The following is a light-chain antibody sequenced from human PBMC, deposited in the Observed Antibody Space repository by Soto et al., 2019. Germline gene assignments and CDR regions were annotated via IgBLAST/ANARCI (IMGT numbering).Light chain of an antibody. J-gene: IGKJ1*01. Sequence: DIQMTQSPSSLSASVGDRVTITCRASQSISSYLNWYQQKPGKAPKLLIYAASSLQSGVPSRFNGSGSGTDFTLTIISLLPEDFATYYCQQSYSTPPTFGQGTKVDIK. CDR3: QQSYSTPPT. CDR1: QSISSY. CDR2: AAS. V-gene: IGKV1-39*01.